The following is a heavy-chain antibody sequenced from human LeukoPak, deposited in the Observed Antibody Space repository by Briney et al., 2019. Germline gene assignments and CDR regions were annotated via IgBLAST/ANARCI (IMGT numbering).Heavy chain of an antibody. CDR1: GFTFSSYW. CDR2: IRQDGSER. CDR3: VRESDVWSGPGIGRPLDV. V-gene: IGHV3-7*01. D-gene: IGHD3-3*01. J-gene: IGHJ6*04. Sequence: GGSLRLSCAASGFTFSSYWMSWVRQAPGKGLEWVANIRQDGSERYYVDSLKGRFTISRDNAKNSVSLQMDGLRAEDTAVYHCVRESDVWSGPGIGRPLDVWGKGTTVTVSS.